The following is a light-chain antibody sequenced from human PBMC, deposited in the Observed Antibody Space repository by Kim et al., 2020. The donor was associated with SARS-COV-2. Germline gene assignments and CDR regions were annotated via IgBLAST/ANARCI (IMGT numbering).Light chain of an antibody. J-gene: IGKJ2*01. CDR1: QSVNSNY. CDR3: QLFDTSLYT. V-gene: IGKV3-20*01. CDR2: GAS. Sequence: EIVLTQSPGTLSLSPGERATLSCRASQSVNSNYLAWYQQRPGQAPRLLIYGASSRATGIPDRFTGSGSGTDFTLAISRLEPEDFAVYYCQLFDTSLYTFGQGTNLEIK.